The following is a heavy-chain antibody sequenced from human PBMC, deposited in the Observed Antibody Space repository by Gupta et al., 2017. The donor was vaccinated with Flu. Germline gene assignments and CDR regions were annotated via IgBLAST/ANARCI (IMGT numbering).Heavy chain of an antibody. V-gene: IGHV3-30*18. CDR3: AKDWKWNYNIYGMNV. Sequence: YGMHWVRQAPGKGLEWVADISYDGRNKNYADSVKGRFTISRDNSKNTLYLQMNSLRTEDTAVYYCAKDWKWNYNIYGMNVWGQGTTVTVSS. CDR2: ISYDGRNK. CDR1: YG. D-gene: IGHD3-9*01. J-gene: IGHJ6*02.